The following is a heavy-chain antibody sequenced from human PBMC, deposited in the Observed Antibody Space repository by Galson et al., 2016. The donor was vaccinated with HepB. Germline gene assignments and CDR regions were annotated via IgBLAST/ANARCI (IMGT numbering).Heavy chain of an antibody. CDR3: AHRRRYYYDSRGYNYGPYGLGAFEL. J-gene: IGHJ3*01. CDR1: GFSLSTSGVG. V-gene: IGHV2-5*02. D-gene: IGHD3-22*01. CDR2: IYWDDNK. Sequence: PALVKPTQTLTLTCTFSGFSLSTSGVGVGWIRQPPGKALEWLALIYWDDNKRYSPSLKSRLTITKDTSKNQVVLTMTNMDPVDTATYYCAHRRRYYYDSRGYNYGPYGLGAFELWGQGTMVTVSS.